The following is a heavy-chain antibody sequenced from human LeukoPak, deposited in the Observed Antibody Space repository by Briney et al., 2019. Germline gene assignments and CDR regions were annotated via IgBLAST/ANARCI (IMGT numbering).Heavy chain of an antibody. Sequence: SVKVSCKASGLTFTSSAMLWVRQARGQRLECIGWIVVGSGNTNYAQKFKQRVTNTRDMSTSPAYMELSSLRAEETGVYYCAKIRLIGSGSYAGFFDYWGQGTLVTVSS. CDR1: GLTFTSSA. CDR2: IVVGSGNT. V-gene: IGHV1-58*02. J-gene: IGHJ4*02. CDR3: AKIRLIGSGSYAGFFDY. D-gene: IGHD3-10*01.